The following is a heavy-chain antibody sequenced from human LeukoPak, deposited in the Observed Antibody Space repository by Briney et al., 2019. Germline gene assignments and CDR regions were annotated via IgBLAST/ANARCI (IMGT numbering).Heavy chain of an antibody. V-gene: IGHV3-9*01. CDR1: GFTFDDYA. CDR2: ISWNSGSI. Sequence: GGSLRLSCAASGFTFDDYAMHWVRQAPGKGLEWVSGISWNSGSIGYADSVKGRFTISRDNAKNSLYLQMNSLRAEDAALYYCAKDALDGYDYYYGMDVWGQGTTVTVSS. D-gene: IGHD5-24*01. J-gene: IGHJ6*02. CDR3: AKDALDGYDYYYGMDV.